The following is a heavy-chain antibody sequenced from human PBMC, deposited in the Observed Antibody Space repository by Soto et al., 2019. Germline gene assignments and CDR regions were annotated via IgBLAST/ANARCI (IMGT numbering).Heavy chain of an antibody. Sequence: GGSLRLSCAASGFTFSSYAMHWVRQAPGKGLEWAAVISYDGSNKYYADSVKGRFTISRDNSKNTLYLQMNSLRAEDTAVYYCARARYCTNGVCSRYNWFDPWGQGTLVNVSS. CDR2: ISYDGSNK. D-gene: IGHD2-8*01. J-gene: IGHJ5*02. V-gene: IGHV3-30-3*01. CDR3: ARARYCTNGVCSRYNWFDP. CDR1: GFTFSSYA.